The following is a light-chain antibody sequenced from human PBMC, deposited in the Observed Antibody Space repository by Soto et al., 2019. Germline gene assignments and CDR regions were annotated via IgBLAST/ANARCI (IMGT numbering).Light chain of an antibody. CDR3: QQYGVAPFT. V-gene: IGKV3-20*01. CDR1: QNVYINS. J-gene: IGKJ3*01. CDR2: GPS. Sequence: EIVLTQSPRTLSLSPGESATLSCSASQNVYINSLAWFQQKPGQTPRLLIYGPSTRAAGVPDRFTGSGSGADFALTITSLEPEDVAMYYCQQYGVAPFTFGTGT.